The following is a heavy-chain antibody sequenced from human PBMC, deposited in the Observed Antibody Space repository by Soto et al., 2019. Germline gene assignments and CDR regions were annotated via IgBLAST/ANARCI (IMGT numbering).Heavy chain of an antibody. Sequence: QLQLQDSGPGLVKPSETLSLTCTVSGGSISSSSYYWGWIRQPPGKGLEWIGSIYYSGSTYYNPSLKSRVTISVDTSKNPFSLKLSSVTAADPAVYYCARSQLLSVDYWGQGTLVTVSS. CDR1: GGSISSSSYY. CDR3: ARSQLLSVDY. J-gene: IGHJ4*02. V-gene: IGHV4-39*01. D-gene: IGHD2-2*01. CDR2: IYYSGST.